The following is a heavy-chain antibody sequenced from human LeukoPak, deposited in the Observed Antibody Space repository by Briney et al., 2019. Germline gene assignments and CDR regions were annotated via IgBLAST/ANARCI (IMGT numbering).Heavy chain of an antibody. D-gene: IGHD6-19*01. CDR3: ARGAVAHYDS. V-gene: IGHV6-1*01. J-gene: IGHJ5*01. CDR2: TYFRSKWYN. CDR1: GDSVSTNSAA. Sequence: SQTLSLICAISGDSVSTNSAAWNWIRQSPSRGLEWLGRTYFRSKWYNDYAVSVKSRITINPDTSRNQFSLHLNFVTPEDTAVYYCARGAVAHYDSWGQGTLVTVSS.